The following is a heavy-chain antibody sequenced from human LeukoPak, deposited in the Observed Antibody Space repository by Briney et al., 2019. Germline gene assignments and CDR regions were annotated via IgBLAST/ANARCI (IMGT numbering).Heavy chain of an antibody. CDR2: ISAYNGNT. Sequence: GASVKVSCKASGYTFTSYGISWVRQAPGQGLEWMGWISAYNGNTNYAQKLQGRVTMTTDTSTSTAYMELSRLRSDDTAVYYCARDTYYYDSSGMDVWGKGTTVTVSP. D-gene: IGHD3-22*01. V-gene: IGHV1-18*01. J-gene: IGHJ6*04. CDR3: ARDTYYYDSSGMDV. CDR1: GYTFTSYG.